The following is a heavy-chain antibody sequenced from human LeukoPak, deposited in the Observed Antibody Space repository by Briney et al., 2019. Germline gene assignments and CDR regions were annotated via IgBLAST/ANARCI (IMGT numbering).Heavy chain of an antibody. CDR1: GFTVSSNY. V-gene: IGHV3-53*01. Sequence: GGSLRLSCAASGFTVSSNYMSWVRQAPGKGLEWVSVIYSGGSTYYADSMKGRFTISRDNSKNTLYLQMNSLRAEDTAVYYCASTYYDILTGFDYWGQGTLVTVSS. D-gene: IGHD3-9*01. CDR3: ASTYYDILTGFDY. J-gene: IGHJ4*02. CDR2: IYSGGST.